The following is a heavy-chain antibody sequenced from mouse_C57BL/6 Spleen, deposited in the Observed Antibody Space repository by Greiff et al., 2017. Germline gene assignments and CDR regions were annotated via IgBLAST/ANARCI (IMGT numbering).Heavy chain of an antibody. CDR2: FDPEDGET. Sequence: EVQLQQSGAELVKPGASVKLSCPASGFNIQDYYMHWVKPRTEQGLGVIGRFDPEDGETKYAPKFQGKAPITADPSSNTAYLQLSSLTSEDTAVYYCARGYYGSSYRHFDYWGQGTTLTVSS. V-gene: IGHV14-2*01. CDR1: GFNIQDYY. D-gene: IGHD1-1*01. CDR3: ARGYYGSSYRHFDY. J-gene: IGHJ2*01.